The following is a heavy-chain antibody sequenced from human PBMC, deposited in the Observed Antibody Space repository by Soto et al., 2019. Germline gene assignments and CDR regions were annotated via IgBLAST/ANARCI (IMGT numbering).Heavy chain of an antibody. D-gene: IGHD3-3*01. CDR3: ARLHASDFEYYYYYYMDV. J-gene: IGHJ6*03. CDR2: IYYSGST. V-gene: IGHV4-59*08. CDR1: GGSISSYY. Sequence: SETLSLTCTVSGGSISSYYWSWIRQPPGKGLKRIGYIYYSGSTNFNPSLKSRVTISVDTSKNHFSLKLSSVTAADTAVYYCARLHASDFEYYYYYYMDVWGKGTTVTVSS.